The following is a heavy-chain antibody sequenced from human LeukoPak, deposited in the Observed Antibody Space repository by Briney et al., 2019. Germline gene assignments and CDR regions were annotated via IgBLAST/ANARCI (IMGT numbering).Heavy chain of an antibody. D-gene: IGHD1-26*01. CDR1: GGSISSSSYY. J-gene: IGHJ3*02. CDR3: ARHDRSSGSSDDAFDI. CDR2: IYYSGST. Sequence: SETLSLTCTVSGGSISSSSYYWGWIRQPPGKGLEWIGSIYYSGSTYYNPSLKSRVTISVDTSKNQFSLKLSSVTAADTAVYYCARHDRSSGSSDDAFDIWGQGTMVTVSS. V-gene: IGHV4-39*01.